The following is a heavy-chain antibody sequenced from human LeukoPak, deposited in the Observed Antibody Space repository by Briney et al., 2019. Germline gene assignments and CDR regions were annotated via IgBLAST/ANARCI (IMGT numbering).Heavy chain of an antibody. V-gene: IGHV4-39*01. CDR3: ARGRRTTVGNWFDP. D-gene: IGHD4-17*01. CDR2: IYYSGST. J-gene: IGHJ5*02. Sequence: SETLSLTCTVSGGSISCSSYYWGWIRQPPGKGLEWIGSIYYSGSTYSNPSLKSRVTISVDTSKNQFSLKLSSATAADTAVYYCARGRRTTVGNWFDPWGQGTLVTVSS. CDR1: GGSISCSSYY.